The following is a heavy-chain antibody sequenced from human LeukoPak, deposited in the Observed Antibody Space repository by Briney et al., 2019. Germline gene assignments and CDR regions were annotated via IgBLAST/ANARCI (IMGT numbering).Heavy chain of an antibody. J-gene: IGHJ4*02. Sequence: GASVKVSCKASGYTFTSYGISWARQAPGQGLEWMGWISAYNGNTNYAQKLQGRVTMTTDTSTSTAYMELRSLRSDDTAVYYCARAVITFGGVIVYFDYWGQGTLVTVSS. CDR3: ARAVITFGGVIVYFDY. CDR2: ISAYNGNT. D-gene: IGHD3-16*02. V-gene: IGHV1-18*01. CDR1: GYTFTSYG.